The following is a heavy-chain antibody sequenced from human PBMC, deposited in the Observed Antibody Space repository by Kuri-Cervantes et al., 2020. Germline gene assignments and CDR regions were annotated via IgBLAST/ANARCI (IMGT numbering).Heavy chain of an antibody. D-gene: IGHD2-2*01. CDR3: ARSPVVPAAEIDY. Sequence: ASVKVSCKASGYTFTGYYMHWVRQAPGQGLEWMGWINPNSGGTNYAQKFQGRVTMTRDTSISTAYMELSRLRSDDTAVYYCARSPVVPAAEIDYWGQGTLVTVSS. CDR2: INPNSGGT. CDR1: GYTFTGYY. V-gene: IGHV1-2*02. J-gene: IGHJ4*02.